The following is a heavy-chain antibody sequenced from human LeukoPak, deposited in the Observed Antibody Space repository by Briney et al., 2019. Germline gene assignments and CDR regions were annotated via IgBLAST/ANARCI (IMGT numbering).Heavy chain of an antibody. Sequence: ASVKVSCKASGYTFTSYYMHWVRQAPGQGLEWMGIINPSGGSTSYAQKFQGRVTMTRDMSTSTVYMELSSLRSEDTAVYYCARPGNSGDDTFDIWGQGTMVTVSS. CDR1: GYTFTSYY. D-gene: IGHD4-23*01. V-gene: IGHV1-46*01. CDR2: INPSGGST. CDR3: ARPGNSGDDTFDI. J-gene: IGHJ3*02.